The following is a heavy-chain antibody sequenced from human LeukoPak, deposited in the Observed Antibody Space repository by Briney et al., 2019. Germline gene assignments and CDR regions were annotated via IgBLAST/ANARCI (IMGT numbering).Heavy chain of an antibody. Sequence: PSETLSLTCTVSGGSISSYYWSWIRQPAGKGLEWIGRIYTSGSTNYNPSLKSRVTISVDTSKNQFSLKLSSVTAADTAVYYCARGGYSYGWYAFDIWGQGTMVTVSS. CDR1: GGSISSYY. CDR2: IYTSGST. D-gene: IGHD5-18*01. V-gene: IGHV4-4*07. CDR3: ARGGYSYGWYAFDI. J-gene: IGHJ3*02.